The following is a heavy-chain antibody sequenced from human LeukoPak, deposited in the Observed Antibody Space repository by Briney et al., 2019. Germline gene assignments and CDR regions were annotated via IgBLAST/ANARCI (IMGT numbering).Heavy chain of an antibody. CDR2: IHYSGRT. Sequence: PSETLSLTCTVSGGSINNNNYYWSWIRQHPGQGLEWIGYIHYSGRTFYNPSLKSRLTISVDASNNQFSLKLTSVTAADTAVYYCAVYYYGPWGQGTLVTVSS. V-gene: IGHV4-31*03. J-gene: IGHJ4*02. D-gene: IGHD3-10*01. CDR3: AVYYYGP. CDR1: GGSINNNNYY.